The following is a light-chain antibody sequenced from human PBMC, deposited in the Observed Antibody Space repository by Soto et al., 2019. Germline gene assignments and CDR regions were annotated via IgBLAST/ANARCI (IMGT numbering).Light chain of an antibody. J-gene: IGKJ3*01. CDR3: QQYGSSEFT. CDR2: AAS. CDR1: QSVSSSY. V-gene: IGKV3-20*01. Sequence: EIGLTQSPGTLSLSPGERATLSCRASQSVSSSYLAWYQQKPGQAHRRLIYAASSRATYIPDMFSGGGSGTDFTLTISSMEPEDFSVYYSQQYGSSEFTFGRGTNVDIK.